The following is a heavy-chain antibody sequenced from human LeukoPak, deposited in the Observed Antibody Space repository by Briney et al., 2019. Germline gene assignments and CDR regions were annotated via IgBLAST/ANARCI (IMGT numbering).Heavy chain of an antibody. J-gene: IGHJ4*02. Sequence: SETLSLTCSVSGVSVSAYYWSWIRQPAGKGLEWIGRIYPGESIYASENTNYNPSLKSRVSMSGDTSKNQVSLKLRSVTAADTAVYYCARDPTTVTTIFDSWGQGTLVTVSS. D-gene: IGHD4-17*01. CDR1: GVSVSAYY. CDR2: IYPGESIYASENT. V-gene: IGHV4-4*07. CDR3: ARDPTTVTTIFDS.